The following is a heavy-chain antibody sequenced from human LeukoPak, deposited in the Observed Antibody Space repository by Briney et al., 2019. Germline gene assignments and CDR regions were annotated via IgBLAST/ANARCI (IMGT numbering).Heavy chain of an antibody. Sequence: PGGSLRLSCAASGFIFCNFAMHWVRQAPGKGLEWVALISYDGSHTYYADSTKGRFTISRDNSRNVLYLQMTSLSGDDSAVYYCAREEQELVRDYYYYMDVWGKGTTVTVSS. CDR2: ISYDGSHT. J-gene: IGHJ6*03. V-gene: IGHV3-30*01. CDR1: GFIFCNFA. CDR3: AREEQELVRDYYYYMDV. D-gene: IGHD6-13*01.